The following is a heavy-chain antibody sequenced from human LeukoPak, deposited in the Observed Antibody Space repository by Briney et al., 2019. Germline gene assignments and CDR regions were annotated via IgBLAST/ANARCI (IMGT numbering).Heavy chain of an antibody. CDR3: ARASIAAAGNIDF. D-gene: IGHD6-13*01. Sequence: ASVKVSCKASGYIFTTYGINWVRQAPGQGLEWMGKMNPNGDKTIYAQRFQGRLTITRNISISTAYMELNSLTSEDTAKYYCARASIAAAGNIDFWGQGSLVIVSS. CDR1: GYIFTTYG. CDR2: MNPNGDKT. V-gene: IGHV1-8*03. J-gene: IGHJ4*02.